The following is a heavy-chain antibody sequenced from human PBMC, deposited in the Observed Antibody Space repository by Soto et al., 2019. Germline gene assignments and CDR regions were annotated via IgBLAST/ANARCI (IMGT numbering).Heavy chain of an antibody. CDR3: ARGITLPTPLDY. V-gene: IGHV1-3*01. CDR1: GYTFTSYA. CDR2: INAGNGNT. D-gene: IGHD1-20*01. J-gene: IGHJ4*02. Sequence: GASVKVSCKASGYTFTSYAMHWVRQAPGQRLEWMGWINAGNGNTKYSQKFQGRVTITRDTSASTAYMELSSLRSKDTAVYYCARGITLPTPLDYWGQGTLVTVSS.